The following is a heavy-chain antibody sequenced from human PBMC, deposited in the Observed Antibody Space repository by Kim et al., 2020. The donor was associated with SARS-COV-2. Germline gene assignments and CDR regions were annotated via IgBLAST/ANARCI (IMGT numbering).Heavy chain of an antibody. CDR3: ARDTGFGELSQHDY. J-gene: IGHJ4*02. Sequence: AQKFQGRVTITADESTSTAYMELSSLRSEDTAVYYCARDTGFGELSQHDYWGQGTLVTVSS. V-gene: IGHV1-69*01. D-gene: IGHD3-10*01.